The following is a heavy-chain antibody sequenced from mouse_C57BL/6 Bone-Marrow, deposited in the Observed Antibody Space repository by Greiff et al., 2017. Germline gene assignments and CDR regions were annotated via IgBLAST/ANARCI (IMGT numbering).Heavy chain of an antibody. CDR3: AAQATYAMDY. D-gene: IGHD3-2*02. V-gene: IGHV1-19*01. CDR2: INPYNGGT. J-gene: IGHJ4*01. CDR1: GYTFTDYY. Sequence: EVKLQESGPVLVKPGASVKMSCKASGYTFTDYYMNWVKQSHGKSLEWIGVINPYNGGTSYNQKFKGKATLTVDKSSSTAYMELNSLTSEDSAVYYCAAQATYAMDYWGQGTSVTVSS.